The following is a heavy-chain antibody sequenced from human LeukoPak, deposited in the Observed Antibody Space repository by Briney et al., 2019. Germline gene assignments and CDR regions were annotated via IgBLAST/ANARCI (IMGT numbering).Heavy chain of an antibody. CDR3: AREKQGYNYDVFDY. V-gene: IGHV6-1*01. D-gene: IGHD5-18*01. CDR2: TYYRSQWYN. CDR1: GDSVSNNSAA. Sequence: SQTLSLTCAISGDSVSNNSAAWNWIRQSPSRGLEWLGRTYYRSQWYNHYAVSVKSRITINSDTSKNQFSLHPKSVTPEDTAVCYCAREKQGYNYDVFDYWGQGTLVTVSS. J-gene: IGHJ4*02.